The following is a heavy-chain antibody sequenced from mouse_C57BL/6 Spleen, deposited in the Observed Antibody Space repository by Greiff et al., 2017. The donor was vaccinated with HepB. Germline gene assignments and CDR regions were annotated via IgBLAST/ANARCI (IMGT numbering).Heavy chain of an antibody. Sequence: EVQLQQSGPELVKPGASVKMSCKASGYTFTDYNMHWVKQSHGKSLEWIGYINPNNGGTSYNQKFKGKATLTVNKSSSTAYMELRSLTSEDSAVYYCARLEGSIYYDYDYAMDYWGQGTSVTVSS. J-gene: IGHJ4*01. D-gene: IGHD2-4*01. CDR2: INPNNGGT. V-gene: IGHV1-22*01. CDR3: ARLEGSIYYDYDYAMDY. CDR1: GYTFTDYN.